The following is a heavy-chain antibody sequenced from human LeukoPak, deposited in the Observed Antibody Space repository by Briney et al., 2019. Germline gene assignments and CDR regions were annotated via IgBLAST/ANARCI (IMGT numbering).Heavy chain of an antibody. CDR1: GFTFSSYA. V-gene: IGHV3-23*01. CDR3: AKESGYAMLNWLDP. CDR2: ISGSGGST. J-gene: IGHJ5*02. D-gene: IGHD2-8*01. Sequence: GASLRLSCAASGFTFSSYAMSWVRQAPGKGLEWVSAISGSGGSTYYADSVKGRFTISRDNSKNTLYLQMNSLRAEDTAVYYCAKESGYAMLNWLDPWGQGTLVTVSS.